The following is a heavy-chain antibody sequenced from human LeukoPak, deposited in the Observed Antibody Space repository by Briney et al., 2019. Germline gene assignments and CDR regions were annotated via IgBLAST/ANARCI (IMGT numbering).Heavy chain of an antibody. Sequence: ASVKVSCKASGYTFTSYAMNWVRQAPGQGLEWMGWINTNTGNPTYARGFTGRFVFSLDTSVSTAYLQISSLKAEDTAVYYCARAVGNVGQNWFDPWGQGTLVTVSS. V-gene: IGHV7-4-1*02. CDR1: GYTFTSYA. CDR3: ARAVGNVGQNWFDP. CDR2: INTNTGNP. D-gene: IGHD1-1*01. J-gene: IGHJ5*02.